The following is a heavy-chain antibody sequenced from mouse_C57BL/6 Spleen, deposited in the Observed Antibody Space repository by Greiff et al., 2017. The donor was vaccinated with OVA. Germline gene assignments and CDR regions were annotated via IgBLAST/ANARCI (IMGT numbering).Heavy chain of an antibody. Sequence: QVQLQQPGAELVKPGASVKLSCKASGYTFTSYGMHWVTQRPGRGLEWIGWIDPNSGGTKYNEKFKSKVTLTVDKPSSTAYMQLSSQTSEDSSVYYCARYLLDDWGQGTTLTVSS. J-gene: IGHJ2*01. CDR2: IDPNSGGT. D-gene: IGHD5-1*01. V-gene: IGHV1-72*01. CDR3: ARYLLDD. CDR1: GYTFTSYG.